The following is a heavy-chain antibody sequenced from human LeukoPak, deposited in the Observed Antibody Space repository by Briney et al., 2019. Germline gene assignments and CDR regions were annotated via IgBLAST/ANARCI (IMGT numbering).Heavy chain of an antibody. CDR2: ISSSSDYI. J-gene: IGHJ5*02. D-gene: IGHD2-21*01. V-gene: IGHV3-21*06. Sequence: GGSLRLSCVASGFTFSAHSMNWVRQAPGKGLEWVSIISSSSDYIKYADSVKGRFTISRDNAKNSLYLQMNSLRVEDTAVYYCARDRVVGDNLNWFDPWGQGTLVTVSS. CDR3: ARDRVVGDNLNWFDP. CDR1: GFTFSAHS.